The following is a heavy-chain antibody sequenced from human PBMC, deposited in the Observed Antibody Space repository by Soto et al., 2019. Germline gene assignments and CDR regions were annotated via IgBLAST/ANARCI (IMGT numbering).Heavy chain of an antibody. D-gene: IGHD4-17*01. CDR1: GFLFSTST. J-gene: IGHJ5*02. CDR3: ATLGRADYPPLAA. V-gene: IGHV3-30*14. CDR2: ISSRGTDI. Sequence: PGGSLSLSCEASGFLFSTSTLNWVRRAPGKGLEWVAEISSRGTDIYYADSVKGRFTISRDNSKNTLYLLLDRVKSDDTAVYFCATLGRADYPPLAAWGQGTLVTVYS.